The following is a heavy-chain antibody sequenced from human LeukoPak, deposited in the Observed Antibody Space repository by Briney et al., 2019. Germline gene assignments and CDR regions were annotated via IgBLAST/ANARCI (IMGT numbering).Heavy chain of an antibody. Sequence: GGSLRLSCAASGFTFSSYVMSWVRQAPGKGLEWVSTLSGSGGSTYYADSVKGRFTISRDNSKNTLYLQMNSLRAEDTAVYYCAKDHGIQRGNMPYYFDYWGQGTLVTVSS. J-gene: IGHJ4*02. CDR1: GFTFSSYV. D-gene: IGHD2-2*01. V-gene: IGHV3-23*01. CDR3: AKDHGIQRGNMPYYFDY. CDR2: LSGSGGST.